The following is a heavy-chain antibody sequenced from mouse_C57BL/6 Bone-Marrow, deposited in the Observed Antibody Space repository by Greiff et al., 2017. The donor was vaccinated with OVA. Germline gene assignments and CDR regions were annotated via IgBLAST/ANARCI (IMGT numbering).Heavy chain of an antibody. CDR2: ISSGSSTI. Sequence: EVQVVESGGGLVKPGGSLKLSCAASGFTFSDYGMHWVRQAPEKGLEWVAYISSGSSTIYYADTVKGRFTISRDNAKNTLFLQMTSLRSEDTAMYYCASFPDGYYVYYAMDYWGQGTSVTVSS. CDR1: GFTFSDYG. V-gene: IGHV5-17*01. D-gene: IGHD2-3*01. J-gene: IGHJ4*01. CDR3: ASFPDGYYVYYAMDY.